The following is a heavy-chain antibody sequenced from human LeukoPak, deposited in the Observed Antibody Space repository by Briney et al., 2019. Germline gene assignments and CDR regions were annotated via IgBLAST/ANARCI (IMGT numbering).Heavy chain of an antibody. V-gene: IGHV4-30-4*01. D-gene: IGHD3-22*01. CDR2: IYYSGST. J-gene: IGHJ4*02. CDR1: GGSISSGSYS. Sequence: SQTLSLTCAVSGGSISSGSYSWSWIRQPPGKGLEWIGYIYYSGSTYYNPSLKSRVTISVDTSKNQFSLKLSSVTAADTAVYYCARALFNYYDSSGQKGSFDYWGQGTLVTVSS. CDR3: ARALFNYYDSSGQKGSFDY.